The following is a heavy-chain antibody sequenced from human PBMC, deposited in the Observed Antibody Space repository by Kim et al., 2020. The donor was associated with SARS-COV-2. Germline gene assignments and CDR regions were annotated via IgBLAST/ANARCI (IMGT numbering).Heavy chain of an antibody. CDR2: ISSSGIYT. V-gene: IGHV3-11*05. J-gene: IGHJ4*01. Sequence: GGSLRLSCAASGFTFSDYYMTWIRQAPGKGLEWVSYISSSGIYTNYADSVKGRFTISRDNAKKSLSLQMNSLRAEDTALYYCARGICSGGGCYYFDYWG. CDR1: GFTFSDYY. CDR3: ARGICSGGGCYYFDY. D-gene: IGHD2-15*01.